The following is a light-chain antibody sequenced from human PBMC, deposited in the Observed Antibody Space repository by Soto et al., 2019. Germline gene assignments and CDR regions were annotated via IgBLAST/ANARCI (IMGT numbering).Light chain of an antibody. V-gene: IGKV3-20*01. J-gene: IGKJ4*01. CDR2: GAS. Sequence: ETVLTQSPGTLSLSPGDGATLSCRASQTVKNDYLAWYQQRRGLPPRLLIFGASGRATGIPDRFSGSGSGTDFTLTITRLEPEDFAVYYCQQYGSSPLTFGGGTKVETK. CDR1: QTVKNDY. CDR3: QQYGSSPLT.